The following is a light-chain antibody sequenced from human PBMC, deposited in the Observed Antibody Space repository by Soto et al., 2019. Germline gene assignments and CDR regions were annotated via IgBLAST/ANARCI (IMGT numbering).Light chain of an antibody. CDR1: SSDVGTYTL. CDR3: SSFAVSITFAV. Sequence: QSVLTQPASVSGSPGQSITIPCTGTSSDVGTYTLVSWYQQHPGKAPKLVIYEVNKRPAGVSKRFSGSKSGDTASLTISGLQAQDVADYYFSSFAVSITFAVFGTAPKATVL. V-gene: IGLV2-23*02. J-gene: IGLJ1*01. CDR2: EVN.